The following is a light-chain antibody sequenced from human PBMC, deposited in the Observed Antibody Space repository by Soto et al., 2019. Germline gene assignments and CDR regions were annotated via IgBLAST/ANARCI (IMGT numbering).Light chain of an antibody. CDR2: KAA. V-gene: IGLV2-14*01. Sequence: QSVLTQPASVSGSPGQSITISCTGTSDDIGANNYVSWYQHHPGKAPKILIYKAANRPSGISHRFSGSKSGNTASLTISGLQSEDEADYFRTSYTRASTLVFGGGTKLTVL. CDR3: TSYTRASTLV. J-gene: IGLJ2*01. CDR1: SDDIGANNY.